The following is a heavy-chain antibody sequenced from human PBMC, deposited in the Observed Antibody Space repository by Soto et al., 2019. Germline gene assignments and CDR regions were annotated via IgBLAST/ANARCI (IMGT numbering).Heavy chain of an antibody. Sequence: LRLSCAASGFTFSSYAMHWVRRAPGKGLEWVAVISYDGSNKYYADSVKGRLTISRDNSKNTLYLQMNSLRAEDTAVYYCARSLHYYDSNGVPGRWGEGTLVTVSS. CDR1: GFTFSSYA. CDR3: ARSLHYYDSNGVPGR. V-gene: IGHV3-30-3*01. J-gene: IGHJ4*02. D-gene: IGHD3-22*01. CDR2: ISYDGSNK.